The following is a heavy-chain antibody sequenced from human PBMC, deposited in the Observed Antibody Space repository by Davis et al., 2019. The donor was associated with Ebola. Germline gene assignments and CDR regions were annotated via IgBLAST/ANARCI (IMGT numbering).Heavy chain of an antibody. CDR2: IHSSGST. V-gene: IGHV4-59*01. D-gene: IGHD3-10*01. J-gene: IGHJ2*01. CDR3: ARGGPEGFGERDWYFDL. Sequence: MPSETLSLTCTVSGDSISGFYWNWIRQTPGKGLEWIGNIHSSGSTNYNPSLESRVTILVDTSKSQFSLRLNSMTAADTAVYYCARGGPEGFGERDWYFDLWGRGTLVTVSS. CDR1: GDSISGFY.